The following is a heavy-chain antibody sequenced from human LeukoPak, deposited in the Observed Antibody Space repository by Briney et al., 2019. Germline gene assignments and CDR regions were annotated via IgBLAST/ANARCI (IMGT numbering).Heavy chain of an antibody. J-gene: IGHJ4*02. D-gene: IGHD3-10*01. V-gene: IGHV3-7*01. Sequence: PGGSLRLSCAASGFTFSSYWMSWVRQAPGKGLEWVANIKQDGSEKYYVDSVKGRFTISRDNAKNSLYLQMNSLRAEDTAVYYCAGDMAFGELVFDYWGQGTLVTVSS. CDR3: AGDMAFGELVFDY. CDR2: IKQDGSEK. CDR1: GFTFSSYW.